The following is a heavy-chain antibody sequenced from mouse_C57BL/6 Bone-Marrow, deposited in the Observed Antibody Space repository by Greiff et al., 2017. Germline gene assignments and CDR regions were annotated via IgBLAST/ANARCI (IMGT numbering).Heavy chain of an antibody. CDR1: GYTFTSYW. CDR2: INPSNGGT. J-gene: IGHJ1*03. Sequence: LQPGTELVKPGASVKLSCKASGYTFTSYWMHWVKQRPGQGLEWIGNINPSNGGTNYNEKFKSKATLTVDKSSSTAYMQLSSLTSEDSAVYYCARNYGSSYPWYFDVWGTGTTVTVSS. V-gene: IGHV1-53*01. CDR3: ARNYGSSYPWYFDV. D-gene: IGHD1-1*01.